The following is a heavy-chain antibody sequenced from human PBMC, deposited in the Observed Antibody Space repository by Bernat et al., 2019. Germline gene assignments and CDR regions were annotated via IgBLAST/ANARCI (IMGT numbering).Heavy chain of an antibody. Sequence: QVQVVESGGGVVQPGRSLRLSCAASGFTFGHYAMHWVRQAPGKGLEWLAFISYDGSSKNYADSVKGRFTISRDNSKNTLYLQMNSLRAEDTAVYYCARGSGELLLNYWGQGTLVTVSS. CDR3: ARGSGELLLNY. J-gene: IGHJ4*02. CDR1: GFTFGHYA. D-gene: IGHD3-10*01. CDR2: ISYDGSSK. V-gene: IGHV3-30-3*01.